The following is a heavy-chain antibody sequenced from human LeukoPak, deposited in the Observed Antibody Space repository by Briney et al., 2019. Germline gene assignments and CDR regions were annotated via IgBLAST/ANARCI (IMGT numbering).Heavy chain of an antibody. J-gene: IGHJ5*02. Sequence: VASVKVSCKASGYTFTSYAIHWVRQAPGQRLEWMGWINAGNGNTKYSQEFQGRVTITRDTSASTAYMELSSLRSEDMAVYYCARGDCSGGSCYTSWGQGTLVTVSS. V-gene: IGHV1-3*03. CDR2: INAGNGNT. D-gene: IGHD2-15*01. CDR1: GYTFTSYA. CDR3: ARGDCSGGSCYTS.